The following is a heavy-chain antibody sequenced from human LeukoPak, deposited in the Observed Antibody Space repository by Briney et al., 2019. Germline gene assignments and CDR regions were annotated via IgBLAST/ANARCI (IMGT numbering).Heavy chain of an antibody. Sequence: SETLSLTCSVSGGSISSYYWSWIRQPPGKGLEWIGYIYYSGSANYNPSLKSRVTVSVDTSKNQFSLKLSSVTAADTAVYYCARGDARGYSYGHFHFDHWGHGTLVTVSS. CDR2: IYYSGSA. V-gene: IGHV4-59*01. CDR1: GGSISSYY. CDR3: ARGDARGYSYGHFHFDH. D-gene: IGHD5-18*01. J-gene: IGHJ4*01.